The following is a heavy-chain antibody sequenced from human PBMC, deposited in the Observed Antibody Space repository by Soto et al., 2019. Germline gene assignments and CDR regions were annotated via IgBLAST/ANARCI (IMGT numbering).Heavy chain of an antibody. V-gene: IGHV4-4*02. CDR2: IRHDGTT. Sequence: QVQLQESGPGLVKPSGTLSLTCAVSGGSISSRNWWSWVRQAPGKGLEWIGEIRHDGTTNYNPSLKSPVTIPVDKSKNQFSLNLSSVTAADTAVYYCARDRDSSDTGGMDVWGQGTTVTVSS. D-gene: IGHD3-22*01. J-gene: IGHJ6*02. CDR1: GGSISSRNW. CDR3: ARDRDSSDTGGMDV.